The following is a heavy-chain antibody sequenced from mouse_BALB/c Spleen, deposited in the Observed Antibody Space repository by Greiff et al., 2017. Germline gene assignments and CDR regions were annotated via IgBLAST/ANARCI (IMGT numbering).Heavy chain of an antibody. Sequence: DVQLQESGPGLVKPSQSLSLTCSVTGYSITSGYYWNWIRQFPGNKLEWMGYISYDGSNNYNPSLKNRISITRDTSKNQFFLKLNSVTTEDTATYYCARYFDYWGQGTTLTVSS. J-gene: IGHJ2*01. CDR2: ISYDGSN. CDR3: ARYFDY. V-gene: IGHV3-6*02. CDR1: GYSITSGYY.